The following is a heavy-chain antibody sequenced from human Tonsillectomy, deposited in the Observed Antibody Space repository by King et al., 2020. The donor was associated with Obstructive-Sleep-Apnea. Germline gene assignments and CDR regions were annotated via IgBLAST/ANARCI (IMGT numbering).Heavy chain of an antibody. V-gene: IGHV4-59*08. J-gene: IGHJ3*02. CDR3: ATPGGGKAEDAFDI. CDR2: IYYSGST. Sequence: VQLQESGPGLVKPSETLSLTCTVSGGSISSYYWSWIRQPPGKGLEWIGHIYYSGSTNYNPSLKSRVTISVDTSKNQFSLKLSSVTAADTAVYYCATPGGGKAEDAFDIWGQGTMVTVSS. D-gene: IGHD3-16*01. CDR1: GGSISSYY.